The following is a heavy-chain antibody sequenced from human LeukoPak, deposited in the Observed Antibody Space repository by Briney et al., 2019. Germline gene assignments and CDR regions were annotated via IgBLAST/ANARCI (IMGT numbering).Heavy chain of an antibody. J-gene: IGHJ4*02. CDR2: MXXDGSEK. CDR3: AREXTEGFSAAATD. V-gene: IGHV3-7*01. D-gene: IGHD6-25*01. Sequence: PGGSLRLSCAASGFXFXIXWMXXXXXXXXXXXXXXXNMXXDGSEKYYVXSVXGXXTXXRXXXXXXXYLQMNSLRAEDTAVYYCAREXTEGFSAAATDWGQGTLVTVSS. CDR1: GFXFXIXW.